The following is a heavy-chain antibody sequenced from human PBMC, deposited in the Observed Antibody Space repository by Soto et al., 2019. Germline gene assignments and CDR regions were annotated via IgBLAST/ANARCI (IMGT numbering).Heavy chain of an antibody. Sequence: EVQLVESGGGLVQPGESLRLSCAATGFTFSSYDMHWVRQATGKGLEWVSAIGTAGDTYYPGSVKGRFTISRENAKNSLYLQMNCLRAGDTAVYYCARVKLGAFDIWGQGTMVTVSS. CDR2: IGTAGDT. D-gene: IGHD6-13*01. J-gene: IGHJ3*02. CDR1: GFTFSSYD. CDR3: ARVKLGAFDI. V-gene: IGHV3-13*01.